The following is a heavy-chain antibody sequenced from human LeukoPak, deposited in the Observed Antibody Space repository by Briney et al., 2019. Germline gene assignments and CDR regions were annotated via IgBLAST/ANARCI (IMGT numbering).Heavy chain of an antibody. V-gene: IGHV4-34*12. CDR3: ATLYLVNAFDI. Sequence: SETLSLTCGVSGGTFSGYFWTWIRQPPGKGLEWIGEIIDSGTTNYNPSLESRVAMSVDTSKNQVALRLSSVTAADTAVYYCATLYLVNAFDIWGPGTLVTVSS. J-gene: IGHJ3*02. CDR2: IIDSGTT. CDR1: GGTFSGYF. D-gene: IGHD2-2*02.